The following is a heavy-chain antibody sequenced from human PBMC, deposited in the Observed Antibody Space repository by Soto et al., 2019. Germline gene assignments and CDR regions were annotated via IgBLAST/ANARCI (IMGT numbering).Heavy chain of an antibody. Sequence: GGSLRLSCAASGFIFSNYAMSWVRQAPGKGLEWVSTISGSGGSTYYADSVKGRFTISRDNSKNTLYLQMNSLRAEDTAVYYCAKVGYCSGGSCYSPYYYYMDVWGKGTTVTVSS. CDR3: AKVGYCSGGSCYSPYYYYMDV. D-gene: IGHD2-15*01. CDR2: ISGSGGST. CDR1: GFIFSNYA. J-gene: IGHJ6*03. V-gene: IGHV3-23*01.